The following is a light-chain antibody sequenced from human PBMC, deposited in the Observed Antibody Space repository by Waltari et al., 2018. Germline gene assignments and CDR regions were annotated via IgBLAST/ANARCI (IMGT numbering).Light chain of an antibody. CDR2: DAS. CDR1: QRISSD. Sequence: EIVVTQSPATLSVSPGDSAALSCRASQRISSDLAGYQQKPGQAPRLLIYDASKRATGIPARFSGSGSGTEFTLTISSVEPEDRAVYYCQYRSNWPPVTFGQGTKVEI. CDR3: QYRSNWPPVT. J-gene: IGKJ2*01. V-gene: IGKV3-11*01.